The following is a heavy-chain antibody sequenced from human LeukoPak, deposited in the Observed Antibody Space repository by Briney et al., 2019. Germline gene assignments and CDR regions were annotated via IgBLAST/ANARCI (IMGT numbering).Heavy chain of an antibody. J-gene: IGHJ4*02. CDR1: GFTFSDYY. CDR2: ISSSGSTI. V-gene: IGHV3-11*01. Sequence: VGSLRLSCVASGFTFSDYYMNLIRQALGKGLEWVSYISSSGSTIYYADSVKGRFTISRDNAKNSLYLQMNSLRAEDTAVYYCARRDHYFDYWGQGTLVTVSS. CDR3: ARRDHYFDY.